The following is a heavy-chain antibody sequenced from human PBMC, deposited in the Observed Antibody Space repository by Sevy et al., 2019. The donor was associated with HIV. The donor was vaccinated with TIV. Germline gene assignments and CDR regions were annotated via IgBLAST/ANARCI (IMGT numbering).Heavy chain of an antibody. D-gene: IGHD3-22*01. J-gene: IGHJ4*02. CDR1: GFTFSSYA. V-gene: IGHV3-23*01. CDR2: ISGSGGST. Sequence: GGYLRLSCAASGFTFSSYAMSWVRQAPGKGLEWVSAISGSGGSTYYADSVKGRFTISRDNSKNTLSLQMNTLRAEDTAVYYCAKDPNYYDSSGIFDYWGQGTLVTVSS. CDR3: AKDPNYYDSSGIFDY.